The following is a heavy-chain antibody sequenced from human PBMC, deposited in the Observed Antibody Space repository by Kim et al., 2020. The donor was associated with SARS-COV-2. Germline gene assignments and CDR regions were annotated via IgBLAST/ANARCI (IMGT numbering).Heavy chain of an antibody. D-gene: IGHD2-21*01. J-gene: IGHJ5*02. V-gene: IGHV4-34*01. Sequence: TPSLKRRVTISVDTSKNQFSLKLSSVTAADTAVYYCARGNVVVIANWFDPWGQGTLVTVSS. CDR3: ARGNVVVIANWFDP.